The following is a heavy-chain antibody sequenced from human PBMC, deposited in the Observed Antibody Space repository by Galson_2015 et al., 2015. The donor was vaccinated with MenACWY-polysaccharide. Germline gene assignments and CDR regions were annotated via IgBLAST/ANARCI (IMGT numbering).Heavy chain of an antibody. Sequence: SLRLSCAASGFTVSSYPMNWVRQAPGKGQEWVSSIRSSSSYIYYADSVRGRFTISRDNAKNSLYLQMNSVRAEDTAVYYCARDGMAMATIPFDYWGQGTLVTVSS. J-gene: IGHJ4*02. D-gene: IGHD5-24*01. CDR1: GFTVSSYP. CDR2: IRSSSSYI. CDR3: ARDGMAMATIPFDY. V-gene: IGHV3-21*01.